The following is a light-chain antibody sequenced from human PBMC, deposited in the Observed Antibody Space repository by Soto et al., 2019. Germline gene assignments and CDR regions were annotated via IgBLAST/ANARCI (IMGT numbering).Light chain of an antibody. J-gene: IGLJ3*02. CDR3: AAWDDTLDAQV. CDR1: RSNIGRNF. V-gene: IGLV1-47*01. Sequence: QSVLTQSPSASGTPGQRVTISCSGSRSNIGRNFAYWYQHVPGTAPRLLIQRNNERPSGVPGRFSGSKSGTSVSLAISGLRSEDEATYYCAAWDDTLDAQVFGGGTKLTVL. CDR2: RNN.